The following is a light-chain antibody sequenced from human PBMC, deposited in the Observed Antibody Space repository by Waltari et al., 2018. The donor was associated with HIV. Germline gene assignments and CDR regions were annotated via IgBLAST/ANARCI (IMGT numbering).Light chain of an antibody. Sequence: SYDLTQPPSMSVSPGQTVTIPCSGDKLGNTFACWYQQRPGQSPLLIIYQDVKRPSGVPERFSGSNSGNTATLTISGTQSMDEADYYCQAWDSSTVVFGGGTKLTVL. V-gene: IGLV3-1*01. J-gene: IGLJ2*01. CDR3: QAWDSSTVV. CDR2: QDV. CDR1: KLGNTF.